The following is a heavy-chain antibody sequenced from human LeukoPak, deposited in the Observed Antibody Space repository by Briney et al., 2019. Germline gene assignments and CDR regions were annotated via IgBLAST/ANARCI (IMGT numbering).Heavy chain of an antibody. J-gene: IGHJ4*02. D-gene: IGHD3-16*01. Sequence: AGGSLRLSCGVSGVTFSSHAMNWVRQASGKGLEWVSAITGSGDRTFYTDSVRGRFTVSRDNSKNTLYLQMNGLRAEDTAVYYCAKGGEDPVDLDYWGQGTLVTVSS. CDR1: GVTFSSHA. CDR2: ITGSGDRT. V-gene: IGHV3-23*01. CDR3: AKGGEDPVDLDY.